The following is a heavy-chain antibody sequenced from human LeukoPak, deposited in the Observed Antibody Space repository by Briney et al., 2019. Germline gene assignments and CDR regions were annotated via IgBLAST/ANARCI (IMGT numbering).Heavy chain of an antibody. CDR3: ARDLRGYSYGFFDY. Sequence: ASVKVSCEASGGTFSSYAISWVRQAPGQGLEWMGGIIPIFGTANYAQKFQGRVTITADESTSTAYMELSSLRSEDTAVYYCARDLRGYSYGFFDYWGQGTLVTVSS. D-gene: IGHD5-18*01. CDR1: GGTFSSYA. J-gene: IGHJ4*02. V-gene: IGHV1-69*13. CDR2: IIPIFGTA.